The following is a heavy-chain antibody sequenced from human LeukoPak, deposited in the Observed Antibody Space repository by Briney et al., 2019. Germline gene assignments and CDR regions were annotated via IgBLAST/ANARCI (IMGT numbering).Heavy chain of an antibody. D-gene: IGHD6-19*01. Sequence: PGGSLRLSCAASGFTFSSYEMNWVRQAPGKGLEWVSYISGSGSIIYYAISRDNAKNSLYLQMNSLRAEDTAVYYCAKGGDVRYPRSGWFDPWGQGTLVTVSS. V-gene: IGHV3-48*03. CDR1: GFTFSSYE. CDR3: AKGGDVRYPRSGWFDP. CDR2: ISGSGSII. J-gene: IGHJ5*02.